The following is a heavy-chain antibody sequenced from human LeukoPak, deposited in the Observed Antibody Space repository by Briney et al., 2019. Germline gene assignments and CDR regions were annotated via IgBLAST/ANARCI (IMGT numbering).Heavy chain of an antibody. CDR2: ISSPSSTI. D-gene: IGHD6-13*01. CDR1: GFTFSTYS. CDR3: AKDPSGYSSSWYFGFDP. V-gene: IGHV3-48*04. Sequence: GGSLRLSCAASGFTFSTYSMNWVRQAPGEGLEWVSYISSPSSTIYYADSVKGRFTISRDNAKNSLYLQMNSLRAEDTAVYYCAKDPSGYSSSWYFGFDPWGQGTLVTVSS. J-gene: IGHJ5*02.